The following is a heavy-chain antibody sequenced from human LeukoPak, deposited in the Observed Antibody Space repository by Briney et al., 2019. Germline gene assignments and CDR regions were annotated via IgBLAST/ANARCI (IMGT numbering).Heavy chain of an antibody. CDR3: AHSPDSSGYYYFDH. CDR1: GFSLSTSGVG. CDR2: IYWDDDR. V-gene: IGHV2-5*02. D-gene: IGHD3-22*01. J-gene: IGHJ4*02. Sequence: SGPTLVNPTQTLTLTCTFSGFSLSTSGVGVGWIRQPPGKALEWVAVIYWDDDRRYSPSLKSRVTITRDTSKNRVVLTMTNMDPGDTAIYYCAHSPDSSGYYYFDHWGQGTLVTVSS.